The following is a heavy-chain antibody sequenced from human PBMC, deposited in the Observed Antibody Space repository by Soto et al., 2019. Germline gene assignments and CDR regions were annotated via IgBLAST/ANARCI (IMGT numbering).Heavy chain of an antibody. Sequence: DVQLVDSGGGLVQPGGSLRLSCAASGFTFSNYAMSWVRQAPGKGLEWVALVSATAGTTYYTDSVKGRSSISRNNSRNKVYMQMSVLRAADTSVYYCAKDRLAGGFDYWGQGTLVTVSS. CDR3: AKDRLAGGFDY. V-gene: IGHV3-23*04. CDR1: GFTFSNYA. CDR2: VSATAGTT. D-gene: IGHD3-16*01. J-gene: IGHJ4*02.